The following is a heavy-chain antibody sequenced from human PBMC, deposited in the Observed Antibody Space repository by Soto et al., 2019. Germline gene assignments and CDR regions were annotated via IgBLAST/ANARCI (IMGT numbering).Heavy chain of an antibody. D-gene: IGHD6-19*01. Sequence: PGGSLRLSCAASGFTFSSYSMNWVRQAPGKGLEWVSSISSSSSYIYYADSVKGRFTISRDNAKNSLYLQMNSLRAEDTAVYYCAREGKYSSGWYDYYYYGMDVWGQGTTVTVSS. CDR1: GFTFSSYS. CDR3: AREGKYSSGWYDYYYYGMDV. CDR2: ISSSSSYI. V-gene: IGHV3-21*04. J-gene: IGHJ6*02.